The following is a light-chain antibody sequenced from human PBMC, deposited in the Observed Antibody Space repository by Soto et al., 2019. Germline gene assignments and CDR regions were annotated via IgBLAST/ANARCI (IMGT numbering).Light chain of an antibody. J-gene: IGKJ1*01. CDR3: QQLRT. V-gene: IGKV1-9*01. CDR2: AAS. Sequence: DIPLTQSPSFLSASVGDRVTITCRASQGISSYLAWYQQKPGKAPKLLIYAASTLQSGVPSRFSGSGSGTEFTLTISSLPPEDFATYYCQQLRTFGQGTKVEIK. CDR1: QGISSY.